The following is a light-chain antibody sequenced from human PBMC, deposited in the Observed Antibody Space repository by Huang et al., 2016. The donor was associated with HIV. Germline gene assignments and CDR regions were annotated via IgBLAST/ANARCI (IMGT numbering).Light chain of an antibody. Sequence: DIQMTQSPSSLSASVGDRVTITCQASADISDYLNWYQHKPGKAPKLLIDDASKLQPGVPSRFSGSGAGTDFSFAISSLQPEDIATYYCQQYDDVPPTCGQGTKLDI. V-gene: IGKV1-33*01. CDR1: ADISDY. J-gene: IGKJ2*01. CDR3: QQYDDVPPT. CDR2: DAS.